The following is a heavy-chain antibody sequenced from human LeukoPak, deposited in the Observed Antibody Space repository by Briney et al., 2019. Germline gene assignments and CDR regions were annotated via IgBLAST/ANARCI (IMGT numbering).Heavy chain of an antibody. CDR1: GVAFSSYS. CDR2: ISSSSSSI. J-gene: IGHJ6*03. D-gene: IGHD1-7*01. V-gene: IGHV3-48*04. CDR3: ARGDSWNSYYYYYMDV. Sequence: GGSLRHSCAASGVAFSSYSMNWVRQAPGKGLEWVSYISSSSSSIYYADSVKGRFTISRDNAKSSLYLQMNSLRAEDTAVYYCARGDSWNSYYYYYMDVWGKGTTVTVSS.